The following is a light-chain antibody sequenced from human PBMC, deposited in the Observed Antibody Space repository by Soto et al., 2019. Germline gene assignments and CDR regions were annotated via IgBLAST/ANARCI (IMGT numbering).Light chain of an antibody. V-gene: IGKV1-27*01. CDR2: AAS. CDR1: QSVDSY. Sequence: IQMTPSSSSLSASVEDRVTITCRASQSVDSYLNWYQQKPGKAPKLLIYAASSLQSGVPARFRGSRSGTDFTLTISSLQPEDVATYYCQNYSSAPRTFGHGTKVDIK. J-gene: IGKJ1*01. CDR3: QNYSSAPRT.